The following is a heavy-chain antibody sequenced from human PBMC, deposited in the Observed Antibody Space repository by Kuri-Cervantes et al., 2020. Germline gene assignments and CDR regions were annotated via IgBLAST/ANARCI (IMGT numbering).Heavy chain of an antibody. CDR2: IIPIFGTA. J-gene: IGHJ3*02. V-gene: IGHV1-69*06. CDR1: GYTFTSYA. D-gene: IGHD7-27*01. CDR3: ASQLGILGSAFDI. Sequence: SVKVSCKASGYTFTSYAMHWVRQAPGQRLEWMGGIIPIFGTANYAQKFQGRVTITADKSTSTAYMELSSLRSEDTAVYYCASQLGILGSAFDIWGQGTMVTVSS.